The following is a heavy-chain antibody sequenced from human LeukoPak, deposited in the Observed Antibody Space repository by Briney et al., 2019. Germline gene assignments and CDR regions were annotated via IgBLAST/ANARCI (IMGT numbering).Heavy chain of an antibody. CDR3: ATDPVGYCNADGCYSVDY. V-gene: IGHV1-24*01. CDR2: FDPEHGET. CDR1: GYTLTELS. D-gene: IGHD2-15*01. Sequence: VSVKVSCKVSGYTLTELSMHWVRQAPGKGLEWMGGFDPEHGETVYAQKFQGRLTMTEDTSTHTAYMELSSLRSDDTAVYYCATDPVGYCNADGCYSVDYWGQGTLVTVSS. J-gene: IGHJ4*02.